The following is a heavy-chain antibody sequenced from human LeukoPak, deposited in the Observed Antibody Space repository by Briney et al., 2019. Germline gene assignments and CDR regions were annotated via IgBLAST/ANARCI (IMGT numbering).Heavy chain of an antibody. CDR3: ARSGWHSSGYPITFDY. D-gene: IGHD3-22*01. V-gene: IGHV4-61*02. J-gene: IGHJ4*02. CDR1: GGSISSGSYY. CDR2: IYTSGST. Sequence: SQTLSLTCTVSGGSISSGSYYWSWIRQPAGKGLEWIGRIYTSGSTNYNPSLKSRVTISVDTSKNQFSLKLSSVTAAGTAVYHCARSGWHSSGYPITFDYWGQGTLVTVSS.